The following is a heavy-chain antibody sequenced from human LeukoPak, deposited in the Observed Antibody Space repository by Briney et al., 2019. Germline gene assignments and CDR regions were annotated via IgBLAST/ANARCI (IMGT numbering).Heavy chain of an antibody. V-gene: IGHV3-33*01. D-gene: IGHD3-22*01. J-gene: IGHJ6*02. CDR3: ARDRGYYDSSGYRPRNYAMDV. Sequence: PGGSLRLSCAASGFTFNNYGMHWVRQAPGKGLEWVAVIWYDGNNKYYADSVKGRFTVSRDNSKNTLYLQMNSLRAEDTALYHCARDRGYYDSSGYRPRNYAMDVCGQGTTVTVSS. CDR1: GFTFNNYG. CDR2: IWYDGNNK.